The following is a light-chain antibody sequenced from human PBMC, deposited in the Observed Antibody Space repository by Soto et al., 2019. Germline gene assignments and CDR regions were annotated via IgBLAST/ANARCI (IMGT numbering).Light chain of an antibody. CDR2: AAS. CDR1: QSISSY. V-gene: IGKV1-39*01. Sequence: DIQMTQSPSSLSASVGDRVTITCRASQSISSYLNWYQQKPGKAPKLLIYAASSLQSGVPSRFSGSGSGTDFTRTISSLQPEDFATYYCQQNYSPPPITFGQGTRLEIK. J-gene: IGKJ5*01. CDR3: QQNYSPPPIT.